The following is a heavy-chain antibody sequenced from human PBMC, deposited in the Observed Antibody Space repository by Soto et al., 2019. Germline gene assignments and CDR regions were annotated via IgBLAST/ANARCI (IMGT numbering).Heavy chain of an antibody. Sequence: EVQLVESGGGLVKPGGSLRLSCAASGFTFSTYAMTWVRQAPGKGLEWVSVISGSGGSSYYAASVKGRFTISRDNSKNTLFLQMNGLIAEDTAVYYCAKVTKRAAAGRYEYYKYGMDVWGQGTTVTVSS. CDR3: AKVTKRAAAGRYEYYKYGMDV. D-gene: IGHD6-13*01. J-gene: IGHJ6*02. CDR1: GFTFSTYA. V-gene: IGHV3-23*04. CDR2: ISGSGGSS.